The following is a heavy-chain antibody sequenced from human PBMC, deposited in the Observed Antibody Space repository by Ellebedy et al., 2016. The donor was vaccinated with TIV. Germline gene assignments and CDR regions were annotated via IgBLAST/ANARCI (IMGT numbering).Heavy chain of an antibody. V-gene: IGHV4-59*11. D-gene: IGHD5-18*01. CDR2: FYYSGST. J-gene: IGHJ4*02. CDR1: GGSISSHY. Sequence: SETLSLTCTVSGGSISSHYWSWIRQPPGEGLEWIGYFYYSGSTYSNPSLKGRVTISLDTSKNQFSLKLSSVTAADTAVYYCARDSVNTAMVDYWGQGTLVTVSS. CDR3: ARDSVNTAMVDY.